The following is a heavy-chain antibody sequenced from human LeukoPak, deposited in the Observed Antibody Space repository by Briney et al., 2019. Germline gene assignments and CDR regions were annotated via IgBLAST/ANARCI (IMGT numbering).Heavy chain of an antibody. CDR2: INSDGSST. J-gene: IGHJ6*02. D-gene: IGHD5-24*01. CDR1: GFTFSSYW. Sequence: GGSLRLSCAASGFTFSSYWVHWVRQAPGKGLVWVSRINSDGSSTSYADSVKGRFTISRDNAKNTLYLQMNSLRAEDTAVYYCARGRDGYKDYYYYGMDVWGQGTTVTVSS. CDR3: ARGRDGYKDYYYYGMDV. V-gene: IGHV3-74*01.